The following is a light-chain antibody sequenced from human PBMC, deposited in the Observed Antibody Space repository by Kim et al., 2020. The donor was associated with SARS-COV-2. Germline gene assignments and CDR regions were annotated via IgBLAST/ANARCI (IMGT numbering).Light chain of an antibody. J-gene: IGLJ3*02. CDR2: AVS. Sequence: HSITISCPRTRIDLGSYTYFSFFLPPPGNAPPLIISAVSTPPSGVSHRFSVPTSVNTASLTISRLQAEDEADYYCTSYTSTSTWLFGGGTHLTVL. CDR3: TSYTSTSTWL. CDR1: RIDLGSYTY. V-gene: IGLV2-14*03.